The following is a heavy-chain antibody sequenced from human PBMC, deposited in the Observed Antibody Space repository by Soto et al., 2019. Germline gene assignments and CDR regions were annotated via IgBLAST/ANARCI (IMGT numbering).Heavy chain of an antibody. V-gene: IGHV5-51*01. CDR3: VTSYYYDSSGYYSRGWYGDV. CDR2: IYPGDSDT. D-gene: IGHD3-22*01. Sequence: GESLKISCKGSGYSFTSYWIGWVRQMPGKGLEWMGIIYPGDSDTRYSPSFQGQVTISADKSISTAYLQWSSLKASDTAMYYCVTSYYYDSSGYYSRGWYGDVWGQGTTVTVSS. CDR1: GYSFTSYW. J-gene: IGHJ6*02.